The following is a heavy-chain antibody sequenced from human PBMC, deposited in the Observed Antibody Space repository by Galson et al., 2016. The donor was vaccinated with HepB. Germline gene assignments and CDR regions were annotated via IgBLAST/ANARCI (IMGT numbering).Heavy chain of an antibody. V-gene: IGHV3-33*01. CDR3: ARTKDFDY. CDR2: IWYDGSNE. Sequence: SLRLSCAASGFTFGSYGMHWVRQAPGKGLEWVAAIWYDGSNEDYADSVKGRFTISRDNSKDTLYLQMNTLRVDDTAVYYCARTKDFDYWGQGTLVTVSS. J-gene: IGHJ4*02. D-gene: IGHD2-8*01. CDR1: GFTFGSYG.